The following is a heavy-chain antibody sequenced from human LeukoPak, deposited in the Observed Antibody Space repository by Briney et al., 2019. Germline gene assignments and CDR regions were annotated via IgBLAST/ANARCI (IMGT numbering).Heavy chain of an antibody. CDR3: ASHPRGYYDVGAFDI. D-gene: IGHD3-22*01. Sequence: GESLKISCKGSGYSFTSYWIGWVRPMPGKGLEWMGIIYPGDSDTRYSPSFQGQVTISADKSISTAYLQWSSLKASDTAMYYCASHPRGYYDVGAFDIWGQGTMVTVSS. V-gene: IGHV5-51*01. CDR2: IYPGDSDT. J-gene: IGHJ3*02. CDR1: GYSFTSYW.